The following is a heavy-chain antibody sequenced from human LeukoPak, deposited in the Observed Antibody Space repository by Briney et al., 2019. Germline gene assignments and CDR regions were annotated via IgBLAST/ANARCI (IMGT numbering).Heavy chain of an antibody. J-gene: IGHJ6*02. Sequence: PSETLSLTCTVSGGSISSYYWSWIRQPPGKGLEWIGYIYYSGSTNYNPSPKSRVTISVDTSKNQFSLKLSSVTAADTAVYYCARQRSINYYGSGSYFSTPAMDVWGQGTTVTVSS. V-gene: IGHV4-59*08. CDR3: ARQRSINYYGSGSYFSTPAMDV. CDR1: GGSISSYY. CDR2: IYYSGST. D-gene: IGHD3-10*01.